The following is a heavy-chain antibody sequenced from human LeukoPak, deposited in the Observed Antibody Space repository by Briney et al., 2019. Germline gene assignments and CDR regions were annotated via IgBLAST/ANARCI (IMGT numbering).Heavy chain of an antibody. CDR1: GSTFSTHW. V-gene: IGHV3-7*01. CDR3: TRGGALGCLDH. CDR2: ILQDENEI. J-gene: IGHJ4*02. Sequence: GGSLRLSCAASGSTFSTHWMSWVRQAPGKGLEWVANILQDENEIYYVASVKGRFTISRDNAKNSLYLQMNSLRAEDTAVYYCTRGGALGCLDHWGQGTLATVSS. D-gene: IGHD3-16*01.